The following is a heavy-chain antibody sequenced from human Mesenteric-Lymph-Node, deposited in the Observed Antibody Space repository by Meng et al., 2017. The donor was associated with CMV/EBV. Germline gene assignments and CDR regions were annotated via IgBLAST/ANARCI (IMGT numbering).Heavy chain of an antibody. CDR3: AKVFTIFGVVIIPVYFDY. D-gene: IGHD3-3*01. CDR2: IRYDGSNK. V-gene: IGHV3-30*02. J-gene: IGHJ4*02. CDR1: TLSRYG. Sequence: TLSRYGMHWVRQAPGKGLEWVAFIRYDGSNKYYADSVKGRFTISRDNSKNTLYLQMNSLRAEDTAVYYCAKVFTIFGVVIIPVYFDYWGQGTLVTVSS.